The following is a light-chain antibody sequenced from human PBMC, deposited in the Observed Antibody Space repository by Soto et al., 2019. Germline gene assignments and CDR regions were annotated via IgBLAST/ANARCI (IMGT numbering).Light chain of an antibody. CDR1: QSVSASY. CDR3: QQYGDSPRT. J-gene: IGKJ1*01. Sequence: PGERAILSCRASQSVSASYIAWYQQKPGQAPRLLIYGASSRATGIPDRFSGSGSGTDFTLTISRLEPEDFAVYYCQQYGDSPRTFGQGTKVDIK. CDR2: GAS. V-gene: IGKV3-20*01.